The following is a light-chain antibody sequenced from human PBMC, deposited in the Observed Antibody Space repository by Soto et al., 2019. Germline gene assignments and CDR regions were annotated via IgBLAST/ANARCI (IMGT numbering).Light chain of an antibody. CDR1: SSDIGIYDR. CDR2: EVT. Sequence: QSVLTQPPSVSGSPGQSVTISCTGTSSDIGIYDRVSCYQQTPGTAPKLMIYEVTNRPSRVPDRFSGSKSGTTASLTISGLQAEDEAGYYCSSYTSSNTVLFGGGTKVTVL. J-gene: IGLJ2*01. V-gene: IGLV2-18*02. CDR3: SSYTSSNTVL.